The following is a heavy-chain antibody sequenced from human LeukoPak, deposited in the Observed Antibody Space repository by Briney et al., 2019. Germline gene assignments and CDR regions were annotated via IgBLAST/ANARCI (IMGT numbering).Heavy chain of an antibody. D-gene: IGHD3-10*01. CDR3: ARESYGSGHDGMDA. CDR1: GFTFSSYE. CDR2: ITSGGGSI. V-gene: IGHV3-48*03. Sequence: PGGSLRLSCAASGFTFSSYEMNWVRQAPGKGLEWVTYITSGGGSIKYADSVKGRFTISRDNAKNSLYLQMSSLRAEDTAVYYCARESYGSGHDGMDAWGQGTTVAVSS. J-gene: IGHJ6*02.